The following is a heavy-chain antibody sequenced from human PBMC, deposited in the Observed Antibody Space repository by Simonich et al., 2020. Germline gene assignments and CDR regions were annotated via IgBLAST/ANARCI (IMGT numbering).Heavy chain of an antibody. Sequence: EVQLVESGGGVVRPGGSLRLSCAASGSNFDDYGMSGVRQAPWKVREWVYCIKWNGGRTGYADSVKGRFTISRDNAKNSLYLQMNSLRAEDTALYHCARGRNDFDYWGQGTLVTVSS. J-gene: IGHJ4*02. CDR3: ARGRNDFDY. V-gene: IGHV3-20*01. CDR2: IKWNGGRT. D-gene: IGHD1-1*01. CDR1: GSNFDDYG.